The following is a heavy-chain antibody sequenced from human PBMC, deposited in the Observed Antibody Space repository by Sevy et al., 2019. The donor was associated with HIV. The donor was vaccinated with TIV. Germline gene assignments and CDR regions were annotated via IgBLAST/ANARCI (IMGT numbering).Heavy chain of an antibody. CDR1: GYYFTGYY. CDR2: INPNGGGT. J-gene: IGHJ6*02. CDR3: ARGRFFSSLGGSTNYYYYGMDV. V-gene: IGHV1-2*02. D-gene: IGHD2-2*01. Sequence: ASVKVSCKASGYYFTGYYVHWVRQAPGQGLEWMGWINPNGGGTNIGQKFHGRVTMSRDTSITTAYMELIRLRSNDTGVYYCARGRFFSSLGGSTNYYYYGMDVWGQGTTITVSS.